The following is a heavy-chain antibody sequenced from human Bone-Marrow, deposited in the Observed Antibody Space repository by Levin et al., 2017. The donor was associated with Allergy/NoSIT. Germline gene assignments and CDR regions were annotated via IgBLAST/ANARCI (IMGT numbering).Heavy chain of an antibody. CDR2: IWYDESTK. CDR3: AGAYGSYIDS. Sequence: GGSLRLSCAASGFTFSSYGMHWVRQAPGEGLEWVAVIWYDESTKYYAESVKGRFTISRDNSKNTLYLQMDSLRAEDTAVYYCAGAYGSYIDSWGQGTLVIVSS. J-gene: IGHJ4*02. V-gene: IGHV3-33*01. D-gene: IGHD2-15*01. CDR1: GFTFSSYG.